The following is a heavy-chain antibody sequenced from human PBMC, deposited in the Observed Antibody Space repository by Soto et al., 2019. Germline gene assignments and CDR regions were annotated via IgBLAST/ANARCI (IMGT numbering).Heavy chain of an antibody. D-gene: IGHD4-4*01. CDR3: ARDPGPENPDSYYYYGMDV. CDR1: GDSVSSNSAA. J-gene: IGHJ6*04. V-gene: IGHV6-1*01. Sequence: SQTLSLTCVISGDSVSSNSAAWNWIRRSPSRGLEWLGRTYYRSKWYNDYAVSVKSRITINPDTSKNQFSLQLNSVTPEDTAVYYCARDPGPENPDSYYYYGMDVWGKGTMGTASS. CDR2: TYYRSKWYN.